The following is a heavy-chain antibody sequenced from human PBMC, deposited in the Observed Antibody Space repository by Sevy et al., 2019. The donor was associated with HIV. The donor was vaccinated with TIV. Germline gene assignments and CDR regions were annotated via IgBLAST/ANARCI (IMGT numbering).Heavy chain of an antibody. D-gene: IGHD3-10*02. CDR1: GGSISSSSYY. V-gene: IGHV4-39*01. CDR3: ARPMSERTYAMDV. CDR2: IYYTGTT. Sequence: SETLSLTCTVSGGSISSSSYYWAWVRQPPGKGLEWVGNIYYTGTTSYNSSLKSRVTISVDRPQNLFSLQLTSVTAADTALYFCARPMSERTYAMDVWGQGITVTVSS. J-gene: IGHJ6*02.